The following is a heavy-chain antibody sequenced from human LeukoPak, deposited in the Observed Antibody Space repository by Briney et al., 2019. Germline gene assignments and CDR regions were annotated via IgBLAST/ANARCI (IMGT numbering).Heavy chain of an antibody. CDR3: TRGAFLNGNAYNWFDP. J-gene: IGHJ5*02. CDR1: GGTFSSYA. CDR2: IIPIFGTA. D-gene: IGHD1-20*01. Sequence: GASVKVSCKGSGGTFSSYAISWVRQAPGQGLEWMGGIIPIFGTANYAQKFQGRVAITRDTSTSTVYLELNNLSSDDTAMYYCTRGAFLNGNAYNWFDPWGQGTLVTVSS. V-gene: IGHV1-69*05.